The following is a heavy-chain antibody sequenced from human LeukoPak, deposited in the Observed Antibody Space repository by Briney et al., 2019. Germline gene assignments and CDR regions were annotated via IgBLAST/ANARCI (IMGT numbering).Heavy chain of an antibody. V-gene: IGHV3-23*01. Sequence: GGSLRLSCAASGFTFSSYAMSWVRQAPGKGLEWVSAISGSGGSTYYADSVKGRFTISRDNSKNTLYLQMNSLRAEDTAVYYCARGIYCSSTSCYIVDYWGQGTLVTVSS. CDR3: ARGIYCSSTSCYIVDY. CDR1: GFTFSSYA. CDR2: ISGSGGST. D-gene: IGHD2-2*02. J-gene: IGHJ4*02.